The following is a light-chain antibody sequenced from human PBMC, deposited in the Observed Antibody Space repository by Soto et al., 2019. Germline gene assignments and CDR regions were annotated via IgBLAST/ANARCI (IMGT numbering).Light chain of an antibody. CDR1: QNINNY. CDR3: QQYENLPT. CDR2: DAS. V-gene: IGKV1-33*01. J-gene: IGKJ5*01. Sequence: DIQMTQSPSSLASSVLYIFTITCQAIQNINNYLNWYQQKPGRAPKLLIYDASNLEAGVPSRFRGSGSGTDFTFTISRLQPEDIATYYCQQYENLPTFGQGTRLEIK.